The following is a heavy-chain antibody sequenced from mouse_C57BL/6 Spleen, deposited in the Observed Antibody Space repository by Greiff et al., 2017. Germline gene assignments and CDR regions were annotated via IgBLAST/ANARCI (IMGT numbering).Heavy chain of an antibody. Sequence: VQLQQSGAELVMPGASVKLSCKASGYTFTSYWMHWVKQRPGQGLEWIGEIDPSDSYTNYNQKFKGKFTLTVDKSSSTAYMQLSSLTSEDSAVYYCARNWDYYGIHYWGQGTTLTVSS. CDR3: ARNWDYYGIHY. D-gene: IGHD1-1*01. V-gene: IGHV1-69*01. CDR1: GYTFTSYW. CDR2: IDPSDSYT. J-gene: IGHJ2*01.